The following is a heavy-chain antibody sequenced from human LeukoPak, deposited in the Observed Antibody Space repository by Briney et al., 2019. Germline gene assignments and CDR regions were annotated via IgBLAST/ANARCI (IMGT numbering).Heavy chain of an antibody. CDR2: ISSSRRTI. V-gene: IGHV3-48*01. J-gene: IGHJ4*02. CDR1: GFTFSSYS. D-gene: IGHD3-22*01. Sequence: GGSLRLSCAASGFTFSSYSMNWVRQAPGKGLEWVSYISSSRRTIYYADSVKGRFTISRDNAKNSLYLQMNSLRAEDTAVYYCARGDHYDSSGPDYWGQGTLVTVSS. CDR3: ARGDHYDSSGPDY.